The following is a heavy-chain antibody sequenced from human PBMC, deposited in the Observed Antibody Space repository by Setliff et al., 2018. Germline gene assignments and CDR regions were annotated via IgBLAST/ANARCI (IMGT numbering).Heavy chain of an antibody. J-gene: IGHJ6*03. CDR2: VYYSGTA. Sequence: PSETLSLTCSVSDGSMTSGSYYWGWIRQPPGKGLEWIGSVYYSGTAYYNPSIKSRVTISLDTSKNQFSLSLTSVTAADTAVYYCARMSGFQYIDVWGKGTTGTVSS. V-gene: IGHV4-39*07. D-gene: IGHD3-3*01. CDR3: ARMSGFQYIDV. CDR1: DGSMTSGSYY.